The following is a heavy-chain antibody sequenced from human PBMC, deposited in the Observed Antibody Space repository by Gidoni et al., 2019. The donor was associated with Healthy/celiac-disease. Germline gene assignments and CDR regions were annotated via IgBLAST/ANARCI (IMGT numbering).Heavy chain of an antibody. Sequence: QVQLQQWGAGLLKPSATLSLTCAVPGKGLEWIGEINHSGSTNYNPSLKSRVTISVDTSKNQFSLKLSSATAADTAVYYCASQRDYYVSGSLDYWGQGTLVTVSS. D-gene: IGHD3-10*01. CDR2: INHSGST. V-gene: IGHV4-34*01. CDR3: ASQRDYYVSGSLDY. J-gene: IGHJ4*02.